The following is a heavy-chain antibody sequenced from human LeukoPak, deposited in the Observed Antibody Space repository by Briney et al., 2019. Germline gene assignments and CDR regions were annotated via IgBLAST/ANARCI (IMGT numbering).Heavy chain of an antibody. J-gene: IGHJ4*02. CDR3: ARTKRDSSGWYPFDY. D-gene: IGHD6-19*01. Sequence: GGSLRLSCAASGFTVSSNYMSWVRRAPGKGLEWVSVIYSGGSTYYADSVKGRFTISRDNSKNTLYLQMNSLRAEDTAVYYCARTKRDSSGWYPFDYWGQGTLVTVSS. V-gene: IGHV3-53*01. CDR1: GFTVSSNY. CDR2: IYSGGST.